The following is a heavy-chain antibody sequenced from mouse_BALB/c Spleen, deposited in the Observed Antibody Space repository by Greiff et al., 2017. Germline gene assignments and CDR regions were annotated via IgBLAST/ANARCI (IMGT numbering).Heavy chain of an antibody. CDR2: ISSGGSYT. CDR3: ARHYLAGYFDV. CDR1: GFTFSSYA. V-gene: IGHV5-9-4*01. D-gene: IGHD1-2*01. J-gene: IGHJ1*01. Sequence: EVKLMESGGGLVKPGGSLKLSCAASGFTFSSYAMSWVRQSPEKRLEWVAEISSGGSYTYYPDTVTGRFTISRDNAKNTLYLEMSSLRSEDTAMYYCARHYLAGYFDVWGAGTTVTVSS.